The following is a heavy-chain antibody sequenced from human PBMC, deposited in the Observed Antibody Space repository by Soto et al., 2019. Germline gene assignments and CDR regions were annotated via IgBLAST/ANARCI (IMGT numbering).Heavy chain of an antibody. CDR1: GDSFTNYA. Sequence: QVLLVQSGAEMKQPGSSVSVSCKASGDSFTNYAFTWVRQAPGQGPEWLGGIILALGTPHYSQRFQGRLTITAEESSSTIYMDLGSLGLDDTAVYYCGRYCTNTKCRGGYYLDLWGQGTLLTVPS. D-gene: IGHD2-8*01. V-gene: IGHV1-69*01. CDR2: IILALGTP. J-gene: IGHJ5*02. CDR3: GRYCTNTKCRGGYYLDL.